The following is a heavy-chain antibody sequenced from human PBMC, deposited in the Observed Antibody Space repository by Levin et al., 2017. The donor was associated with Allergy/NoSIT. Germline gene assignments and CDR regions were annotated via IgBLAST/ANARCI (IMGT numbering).Heavy chain of an antibody. D-gene: IGHD3-22*01. V-gene: IGHV3-7*01. J-gene: IGHJ4*02. CDR2: INQDGSEK. CDR1: GFTFSGYW. CDR3: ARDVIVVGRGANY. Sequence: LSLTCAASGFTFSGYWMSWVRQAPGRGLEWVANINQDGSEKYYVDSVKGRFTISRDNAENSLDLQMNSLGAEDTAVYYCARDVIVVGRGANYWGQGTLVTVSS.